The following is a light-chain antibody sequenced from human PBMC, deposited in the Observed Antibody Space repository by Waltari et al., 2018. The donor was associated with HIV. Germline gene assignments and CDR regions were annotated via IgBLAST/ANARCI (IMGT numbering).Light chain of an antibody. J-gene: IGLJ3*02. CDR2: KDT. CDR3: QSADSSGTWV. CDR1: ALPKHA. V-gene: IGLV3-25*03. Sequence: SYELPQPPSVSVSPGPTARITRSGDALPKHAAYWYHQMPGQAPVRLIYKDTERPSGIPERFSGSSSGTTVTLTISGVQAEDEADYYCQSADSSGTWVFGGGTKLTVL.